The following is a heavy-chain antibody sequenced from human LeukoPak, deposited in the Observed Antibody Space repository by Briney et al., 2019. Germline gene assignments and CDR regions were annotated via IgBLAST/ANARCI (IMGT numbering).Heavy chain of an antibody. J-gene: IGHJ3*02. CDR3: ARLEMATIRRPTIDDAFDI. V-gene: IGHV4-59*08. CDR1: GGSISSYY. D-gene: IGHD5-24*01. CDR2: IYYSGST. Sequence: PSETLSLTCTVSGGSISSYYWSWIRQPPGKGLEWIGYIYYSGSTNYNPSLKSRVTISVDTSKNQFSLKLSSVTAADTAVYYCARLEMATIRRPTIDDAFDIWGRGTMVTVSS.